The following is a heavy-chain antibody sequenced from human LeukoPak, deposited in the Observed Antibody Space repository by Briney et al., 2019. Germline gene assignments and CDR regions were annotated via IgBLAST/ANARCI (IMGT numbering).Heavy chain of an antibody. CDR3: AGRTYYFDY. V-gene: IGHV3-30*03. CDR1: GFTFSSYG. D-gene: IGHD3-16*01. CDR2: ISYDGSNK. Sequence: GGSLRLSCAASGFTFSSYGMHWVRQAPGKGLEWVAVISYDGSNKYYADSVKGRFTISRDNSKNTLYLQMNSLRAEDTAVYYCAGRTYYFDYWGQGTLVTVSS. J-gene: IGHJ4*02.